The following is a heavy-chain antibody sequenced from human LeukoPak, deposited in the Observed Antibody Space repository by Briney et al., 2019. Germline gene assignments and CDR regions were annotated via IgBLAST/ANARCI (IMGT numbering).Heavy chain of an antibody. J-gene: IGHJ4*02. D-gene: IGHD3-10*01. V-gene: IGHV3-23*01. CDR3: ATRGVGWYFDY. CDR1: GFIFSSYA. Sequence: GGSLRLSCAASGFIFSSYAMSWVRQAPGKGLEWVSSITGSGGSTYFADPVKGRFTISRDNSKNTLYLQMNSLRVEDTAVYYCATRGVGWYFDYWGQGTLVTVSS. CDR2: ITGSGGST.